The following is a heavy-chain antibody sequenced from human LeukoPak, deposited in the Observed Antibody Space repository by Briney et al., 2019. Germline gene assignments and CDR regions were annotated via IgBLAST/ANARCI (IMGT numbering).Heavy chain of an antibody. CDR2: IYTSGST. CDR1: GGSISSGSYY. V-gene: IGHV4-61*02. CDR3: ARVEDSEYFQH. Sequence: SETLSLTCTVSGGSISSGSYYWSWIRQPAGKGLEWIGRIYTSGSTNYNPSLKSRVTISVDKSKNQFSLKLSSVTAADTAVYYCARVEDSEYFQHWGQGTLVTVSS. J-gene: IGHJ1*01. D-gene: IGHD3/OR15-3a*01.